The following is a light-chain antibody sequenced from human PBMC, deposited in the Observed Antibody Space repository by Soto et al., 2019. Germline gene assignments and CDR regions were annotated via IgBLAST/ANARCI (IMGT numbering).Light chain of an antibody. J-gene: IGKJ1*01. CDR1: QSVSSY. CDR2: DES. CDR3: QKRSNWTRT. Sequence: LLTQSPATLSLSAGDSATLSCRASQSVSSYLAWYQQKNGQAPRILIYDESNRATGIPDRLSGSGSGTDLTLTISRLEPEDFAVYYCQKRSNWTRTCGQGTKVDIK. V-gene: IGKV3-11*01.